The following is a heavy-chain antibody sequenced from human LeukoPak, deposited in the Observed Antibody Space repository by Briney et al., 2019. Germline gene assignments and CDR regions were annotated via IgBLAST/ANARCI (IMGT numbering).Heavy chain of an antibody. CDR2: VSSISSPI. D-gene: IGHD6-25*01. Sequence: GGSLTLFCAASGFIFSNYDMNWLRQATGKGLEWFSYVSSISSPIIYADSVKGRFTIFRDNAKNSLYLQMSSLRDEDTSVYYCARVQSSGFDSWGQGTMVTVSS. CDR1: GFIFSNYD. J-gene: IGHJ3*02. CDR3: ARVQSSGFDS. V-gene: IGHV3-48*02.